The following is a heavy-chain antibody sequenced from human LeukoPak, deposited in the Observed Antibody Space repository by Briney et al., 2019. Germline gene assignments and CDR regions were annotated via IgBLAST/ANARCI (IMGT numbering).Heavy chain of an antibody. Sequence: SETLSLTCTVSGGSISSSSYYWGWIRQPPGKGLEWIGSIYYSGRTYDNPSLKSRVTISVDTSKNQFSLKLNSVTAADTAVYYCARSTGSEHDYWGQGTLVTVSS. CDR1: GGSISSSSYY. J-gene: IGHJ4*02. V-gene: IGHV4-39*01. CDR3: ARSTGSEHDY. D-gene: IGHD4-11*01. CDR2: IYYSGRT.